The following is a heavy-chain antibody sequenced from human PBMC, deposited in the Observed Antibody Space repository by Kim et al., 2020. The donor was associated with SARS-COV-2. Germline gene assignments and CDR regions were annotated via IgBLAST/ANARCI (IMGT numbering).Heavy chain of an antibody. V-gene: IGHV3-23*01. J-gene: IGHJ4*02. D-gene: IGHD3-22*01. CDR3: AQAWPPGSVSATSGYSAF. CDR1: GFTFVTHA. CDR2: ISGSGDGT. Sequence: GGSLRLSCAASGFTFVTHAMTWVRQAPGKGLEWVSSISGSGDGTTYAGSVKGRFTISRDSSKNTMYLQMNSLRVEDTAVYYCAQAWPPGSVSATSGYSAFWGQGTLVTVSS.